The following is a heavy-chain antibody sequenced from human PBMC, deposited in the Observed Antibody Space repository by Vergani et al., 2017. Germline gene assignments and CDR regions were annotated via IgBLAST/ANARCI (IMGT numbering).Heavy chain of an antibody. Sequence: QVRLQESGPGLVKPSETLSLTCSVSGGSMSGYYWSCIRQPPGKPLEWIGSVYYSGTTYYNPSLWGRVTMSIDKSKNHFSLTLTSVTAAASAFYFCARGHTGYSRDWSTYFVFMDVWGKGTTVTV. V-gene: IGHV4-59*12. CDR3: ARGHTGYSRDWSTYFVFMDV. CDR1: GGSMSGYY. J-gene: IGHJ6*03. D-gene: IGHD3/OR15-3a*01. CDR2: VYYSGTT.